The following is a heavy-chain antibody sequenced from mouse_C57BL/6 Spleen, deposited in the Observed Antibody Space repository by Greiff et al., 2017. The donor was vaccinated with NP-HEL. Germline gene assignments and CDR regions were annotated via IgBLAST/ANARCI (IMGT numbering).Heavy chain of an antibody. CDR1: GFTFSDYG. CDR3: ARPGGRSIFFDY. CDR2: ISSGSSTI. V-gene: IGHV5-17*01. J-gene: IGHJ2*01. Sequence: EVHLVESGGGLVKPGGSLKLSCAASGFTFSDYGMHWVRQAPEKGLEWVAYISSGSSTIYYADTVKGRFTISRDNAKNTLFLQMTSLRSEDTAMYYCARPGGRSIFFDYWGQGTTLTVSS. D-gene: IGHD1-1*02.